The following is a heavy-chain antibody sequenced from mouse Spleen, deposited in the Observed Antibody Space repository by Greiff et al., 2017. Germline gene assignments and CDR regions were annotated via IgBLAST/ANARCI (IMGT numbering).Heavy chain of an antibody. CDR1: GYTFTSYG. CDR2: IYPRSGNT. J-gene: IGHJ2*01. D-gene: IGHD1-1*01. Sequence: QVQLQQSGAELARPGASVKLSCKASGYTFTSYGISWVKQRTGQGLEWIGEIYPRSGNTYYNEKFKGKATLNADKSSSTAYMELRSLTSEDSAVYFCARDYVERGDYFDYWGQGTTLTVSS. V-gene: IGHV1-81*01. CDR3: ARDYVERGDYFDY.